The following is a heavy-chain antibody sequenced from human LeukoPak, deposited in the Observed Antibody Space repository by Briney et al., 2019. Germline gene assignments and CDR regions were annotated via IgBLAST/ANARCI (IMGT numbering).Heavy chain of an antibody. CDR1: GGSIDITNY. D-gene: IGHD2/OR15-2a*01. J-gene: IGHJ4*02. CDR3: TRENRPFCPFAY. Sequence: KPPGTLSLTCAVSGGSIDITNYWSWVRQAPGKGLEGIGEISHSGTTNYSPSLRSRVAMSLDRANNQFSLNLTSETDADTAVYYCTRENRPFCPFAYWGQGVLVTVSS. V-gene: IGHV4-4*03. CDR2: ISHSGTT.